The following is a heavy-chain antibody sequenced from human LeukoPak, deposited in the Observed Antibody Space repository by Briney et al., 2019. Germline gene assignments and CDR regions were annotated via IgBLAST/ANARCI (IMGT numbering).Heavy chain of an antibody. D-gene: IGHD3-10*01. J-gene: IGHJ4*02. Sequence: SQTLSLTCAVSGGSISSGGYSWSWIRQPPGKGLEWIGHIYHSGSTYYNPSLKSRVTISVDRSKNQFSLKLSSVTAADTAVYYCARVYGSGTLFDYWGQGTLVTVSS. CDR3: ARVYGSGTLFDY. CDR2: IYHSGST. V-gene: IGHV4-30-2*01. CDR1: GGSISSGGYS.